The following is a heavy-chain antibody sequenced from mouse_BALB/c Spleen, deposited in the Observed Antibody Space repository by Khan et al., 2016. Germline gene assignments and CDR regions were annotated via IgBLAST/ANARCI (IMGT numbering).Heavy chain of an antibody. Sequence: EVQRQESGPGLVKPSQSLSLTCSVTGYSITSGYYWNWIRQFPGNKLEWMGYISYDGSNNYNPSLKNRISITRDTSKNQFFLKLNSVTTEDTATYYCARKNYGRSWYFDVWGAGTTVTVSS. CDR3: ARKNYGRSWYFDV. D-gene: IGHD1-1*01. CDR1: GYSITSGYY. CDR2: ISYDGSN. J-gene: IGHJ1*01. V-gene: IGHV3-6*02.